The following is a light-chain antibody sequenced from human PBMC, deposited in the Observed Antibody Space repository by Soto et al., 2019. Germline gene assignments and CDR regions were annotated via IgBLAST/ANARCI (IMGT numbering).Light chain of an antibody. V-gene: IGLV1-44*01. CDR1: SSNIGSNT. CDR2: SND. Sequence: QSVLTQAPSASGTPGPRVTISCSGSSSNIGSNTVSWYQQVPGTAPKLLIYSNDQRPSGVPDRFSGSKSGTSASLAIGGLQSEDEADYDCAAWDDSLNGWVFGGGTKLTVL. CDR3: AAWDDSLNGWV. J-gene: IGLJ3*02.